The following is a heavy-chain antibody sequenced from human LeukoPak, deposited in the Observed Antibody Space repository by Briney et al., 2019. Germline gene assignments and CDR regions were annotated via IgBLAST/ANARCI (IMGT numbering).Heavy chain of an antibody. J-gene: IGHJ5*02. V-gene: IGHV3-23*01. CDR3: AKAPWIQLRGNWFDP. D-gene: IGHD5-18*01. Sequence: GGSLRLSCAASGFTFSSSAMSWVRQPPGRGREWVSGISGGGGSTNYAESVKGRFTISRDNSKNTLHLQMNSLRAEDTAVYYCAKAPWIQLRGNWFDPWGQGTLVTVSS. CDR1: GFTFSSSA. CDR2: ISGGGGST.